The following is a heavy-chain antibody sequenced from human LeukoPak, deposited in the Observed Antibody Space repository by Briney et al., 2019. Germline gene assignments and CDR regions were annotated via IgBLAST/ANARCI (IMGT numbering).Heavy chain of an antibody. J-gene: IGHJ6*02. CDR3: ARVCGELRFLEWPNEYYYGMDV. V-gene: IGHV1-18*01. CDR1: GYTFTSYG. Sequence: GASVKVSCKASGYTFTSYGISWERQAPGQGLEWMGWISAYNGNTNYAQKLQGRVTMTTDTSTSTAYMELRSLRSDDTAAYYRARVCGELRFLEWPNEYYYGMDVWGQGTTVTVSS. D-gene: IGHD3-3*01. CDR2: ISAYNGNT.